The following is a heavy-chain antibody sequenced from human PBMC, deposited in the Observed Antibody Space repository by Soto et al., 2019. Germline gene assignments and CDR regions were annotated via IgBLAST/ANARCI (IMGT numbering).Heavy chain of an antibody. Sequence: SLTCTVSGGSISSYYWSWIRQPAGKGLEWIGRIYTSGSTNYNPSLKSRVTMPVDTSKNQFSLNLSSVTAAADTAVYYCARDRITLANDAFDIWGQGTMVTVSS. CDR2: IYTSGST. D-gene: IGHD3-10*01. CDR3: ARDRITLANDAFDI. V-gene: IGHV4-4*07. J-gene: IGHJ3*02. CDR1: GGSISSYY.